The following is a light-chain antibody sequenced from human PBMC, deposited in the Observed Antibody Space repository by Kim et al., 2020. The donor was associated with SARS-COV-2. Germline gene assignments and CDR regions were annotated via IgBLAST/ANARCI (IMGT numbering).Light chain of an antibody. V-gene: IGLV3-19*01. Sequence: SSELTKDPAVSVALGQTVRITCQGDSLRSYLASWYQQKPGQATLIVIYGKNNRPSGIPDRFSGSTSGDTASLTISGAQAEDEAIYYCNSRDDSGDHLVVFGGGTQLTVL. CDR2: GKN. CDR1: SLRSYL. CDR3: NSRDDSGDHLVV. J-gene: IGLJ3*02.